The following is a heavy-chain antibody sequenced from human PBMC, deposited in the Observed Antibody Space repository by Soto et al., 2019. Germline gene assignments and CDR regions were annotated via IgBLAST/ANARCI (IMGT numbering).Heavy chain of an antibody. CDR1: GFTLSSYG. Sequence: PGGSLRLSCAASGFTLSSYGMSWVRQAPGKGLEWVSAISPNGQGIYYADSVRGRFTISRDTFKNTVFLHMNSLRAEDTAVYYCAKSAVYYDSSGYSIDYWGQGTLVTVSS. CDR3: AKSAVYYDSSGYSIDY. CDR2: ISPNGQGI. V-gene: IGHV3-23*01. J-gene: IGHJ4*02. D-gene: IGHD3-22*01.